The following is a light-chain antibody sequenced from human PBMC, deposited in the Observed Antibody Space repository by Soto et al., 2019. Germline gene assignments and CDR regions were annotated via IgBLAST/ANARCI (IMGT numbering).Light chain of an antibody. J-gene: IGKJ4*01. CDR1: QSVSSGY. CDR3: QQYGDSLLT. CDR2: DAS. V-gene: IGKV3-20*01. Sequence: EIVLTQSPATLSLSPGERATLSCRASQSVSSGYLAWYQQRPGQAPRLLIFDASSRATGIPDRFSGSGSGTDFTLSISRLEPEDFAVYYCQQYGDSLLTFGGGTKVDIK.